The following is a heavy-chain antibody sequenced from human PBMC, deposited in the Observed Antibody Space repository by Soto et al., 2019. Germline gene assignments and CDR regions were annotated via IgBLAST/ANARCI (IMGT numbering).Heavy chain of an antibody. J-gene: IGHJ4*02. CDR2: IYHSGTT. CDR3: AKENCLHGGCYSFDY. Sequence: SETLSLTCTVSGYSISNGYHWAWIRQPPGKGLEWIGSIYHSGTTFYNPSLKNQVIISVDTSNNQFSLQLTSVTAADTAIYYCAKENCLHGGCYSFDYWGQGTPVTVSS. V-gene: IGHV4-38-2*02. D-gene: IGHD2-15*01. CDR1: GYSISNGYH.